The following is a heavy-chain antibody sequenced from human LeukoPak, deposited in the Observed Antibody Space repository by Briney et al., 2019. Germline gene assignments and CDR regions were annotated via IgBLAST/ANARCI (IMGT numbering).Heavy chain of an antibody. CDR1: GFTFSSYA. Sequence: GGSLRLPCAASGFTFSSYAMSWVRQAPGKELEWVSAISGSGGSAYYADSVKGRFTISRDNSKNTLYLQMNSLRAEDTAVYYCATKSSGWYPFDYWGQGTLVTVSS. D-gene: IGHD6-19*01. V-gene: IGHV3-23*01. J-gene: IGHJ4*02. CDR3: ATKSSGWYPFDY. CDR2: ISGSGGSA.